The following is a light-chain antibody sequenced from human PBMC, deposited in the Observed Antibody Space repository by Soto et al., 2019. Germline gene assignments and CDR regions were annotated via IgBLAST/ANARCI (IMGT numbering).Light chain of an antibody. CDR3: QHWNDYSWT. Sequence: DIHMTQSPSTLSASVGDRVTITCRASQSISIWLAWYQQKPGKAPNLLIYKTSSFKTGVPSRFSGSGSGTEFTLTISSLQPDDFATYYCQHWNDYSWTFGQGTKVEVK. J-gene: IGKJ1*01. CDR1: QSISIW. V-gene: IGKV1-5*03. CDR2: KTS.